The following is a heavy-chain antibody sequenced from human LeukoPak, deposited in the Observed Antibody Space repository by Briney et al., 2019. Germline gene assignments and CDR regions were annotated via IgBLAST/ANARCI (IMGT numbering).Heavy chain of an antibody. CDR1: GGSFSGYY. V-gene: IGHV4-34*01. J-gene: IGHJ4*02. Sequence: KPSETLSLTCAVYGGSFSGYYWSWIRQPPGKGLEWIGEINHSGSTYYNPSLKSRVTISVDTSKNQFSLKLSSVTAADTAVYYCARTHPPRYLSGGTYYDFWSGPNHYYFDYWGQGTLVTVSS. D-gene: IGHD3-3*01. CDR3: ARTHPPRYLSGGTYYDFWSGPNHYYFDY. CDR2: INHSGST.